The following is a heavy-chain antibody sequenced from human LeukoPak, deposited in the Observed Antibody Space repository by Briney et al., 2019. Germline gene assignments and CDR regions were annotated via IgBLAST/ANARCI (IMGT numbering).Heavy chain of an antibody. CDR1: GGSISSYY. V-gene: IGHV4-59*01. J-gene: IGHJ4*02. CDR3: ATYSSGYYYVAY. CDR2: IYYSGST. D-gene: IGHD3-22*01. Sequence: SETLSLTCTVSGGSISSYYWSWIRQPPGKGLEWIGYIYYSGSTNYNPSLKSRVTLSVDTSKNQYSLKLSSVTAAETAVYYCATYSSGYYYVAYWGQGTLVTVSS.